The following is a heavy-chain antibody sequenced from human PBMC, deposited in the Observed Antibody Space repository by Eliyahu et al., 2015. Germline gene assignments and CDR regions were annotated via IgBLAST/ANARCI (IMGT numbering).Heavy chain of an antibody. CDR1: GYTXTSYG. D-gene: IGHD6-19*01. CDR2: ISAYNGNT. V-gene: IGHV1-18*01. J-gene: IGHJ3*02. Sequence: QVQLVQSGAEVKKPGASVKXSCKASGYTXTSYGIXWXRXAPGQGLEWMGWISAYNGNTNYAQKLQGRVTMTTDTSTSTAYMELRSLRSDDTAVYYCARARRPLAVAGSFDAFDIWGQGTMVTVSS. CDR3: ARARRPLAVAGSFDAFDI.